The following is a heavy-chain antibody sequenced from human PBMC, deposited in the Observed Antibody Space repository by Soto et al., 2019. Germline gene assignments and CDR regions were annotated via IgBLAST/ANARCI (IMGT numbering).Heavy chain of an antibody. Sequence: LSLTCSVSGGSLTSGGSCWSWIRQHPGKGLEWIGYIYFNGNIYYNPSLRSRVTVSVDTSRNQFSLKLRSVTAADTAVYFCARLEGLATISYYFDYWGQGTLVTVSS. D-gene: IGHD3-9*01. CDR1: GGSLTSGGSC. J-gene: IGHJ4*02. CDR2: IYFNGNI. V-gene: IGHV4-31*03. CDR3: ARLEGLATISYYFDY.